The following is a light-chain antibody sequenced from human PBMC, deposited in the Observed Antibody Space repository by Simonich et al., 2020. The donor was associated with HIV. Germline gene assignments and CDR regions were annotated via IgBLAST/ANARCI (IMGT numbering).Light chain of an antibody. V-gene: IGKV4-1*01. CDR3: QQYYGAPIT. Sequence: DIVMTQSPDSLAVSLGERATINCKSSRNILYNSNNKNYLAWYQQKPGQPPNLLIYWASTRESGVPDRFSGSGSGTDFTLTISSLQAEDVAVYYCQQYYGAPITFGQGTRLEI. J-gene: IGKJ5*01. CDR1: RNILYNSNNKNY. CDR2: WAS.